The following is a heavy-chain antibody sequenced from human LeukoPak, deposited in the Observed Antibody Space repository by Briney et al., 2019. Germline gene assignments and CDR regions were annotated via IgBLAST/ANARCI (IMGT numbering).Heavy chain of an antibody. V-gene: IGHV4-34*01. D-gene: IGHD5-18*01. Sequence: TSETLSLTCAVYGGSFSGYYWSWIRQPPGKGLEWIEEINHSGSTNYNPSLKSRVTISVDTSKNQFSLKLSSVTAADTAVYYCARGRRGYSYGYTDYWGQGTLVTVSS. J-gene: IGHJ4*02. CDR1: GGSFSGYY. CDR2: INHSGST. CDR3: ARGRRGYSYGYTDY.